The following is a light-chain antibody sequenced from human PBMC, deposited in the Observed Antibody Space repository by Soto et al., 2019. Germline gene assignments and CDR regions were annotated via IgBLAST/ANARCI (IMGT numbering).Light chain of an antibody. CDR3: SSYAGSNNLV. CDR1: SSDVGGYNY. Sequence: QSALTQPPSASGSPGQSVSSSCTGTSSDVGGYNYVSWYQQHPGKAPKLMIYEVSKRPSGVPDRFYGSKSGNTASLTVSGLQAEDEADYYCSSYAGSNNLVFGGGTKLTVL. V-gene: IGLV2-8*01. J-gene: IGLJ2*01. CDR2: EVS.